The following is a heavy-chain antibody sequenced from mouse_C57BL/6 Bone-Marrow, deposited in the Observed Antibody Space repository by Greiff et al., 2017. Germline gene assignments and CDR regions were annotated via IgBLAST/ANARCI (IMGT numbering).Heavy chain of an antibody. CDR3: TTDNVAMDD. D-gene: IGHD6-1*01. CDR2: IDPENGDT. J-gene: IGHJ4*01. CDR1: GFNIKDDY. V-gene: IGHV14-4*01. Sequence: EVKLMESGAELVRPGASVKLSCTASGFNIKDDYMHWVKQRPEQGLEWIGWIDPENGDTAYASKFQGKATLTVDTSSNTAYLQLSSLTSEDTAFYYSTTDNVAMDDWGPGTSVTVSS.